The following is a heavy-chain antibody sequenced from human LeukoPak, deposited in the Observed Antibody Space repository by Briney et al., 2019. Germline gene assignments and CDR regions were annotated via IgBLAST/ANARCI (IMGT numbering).Heavy chain of an antibody. D-gene: IGHD5-24*01. V-gene: IGHV1-24*01. Sequence: ASVKVSCKVSGYTLTELSMHWVRQAPGKGLEWMGGFDPEDGETIYAQKLQGRVTMTTDTSTSTAYMELRSLRSDDTAVYYCARVSTIQPYNWFDPWGQGTLVTVSS. J-gene: IGHJ5*02. CDR3: ARVSTIQPYNWFDP. CDR2: FDPEDGET. CDR1: GYTLTELS.